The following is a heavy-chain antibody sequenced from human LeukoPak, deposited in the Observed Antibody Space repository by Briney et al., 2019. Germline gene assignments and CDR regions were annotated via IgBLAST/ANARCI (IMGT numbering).Heavy chain of an antibody. CDR2: IYHSGST. CDR3: ARENPAVAGNDY. D-gene: IGHD6-19*01. V-gene: IGHV4-38-2*02. CDR1: GYSISSGYY. J-gene: IGHJ4*02. Sequence: SETLSLTCAVSGYSISSGYYWGWIRQPPGKGLEWIGSIYHSGSTYYNPSLKSRVTISVDTSKNQFSLKLSSVTAADTAVYYCARENPAVAGNDYWGQGTLVTVSS.